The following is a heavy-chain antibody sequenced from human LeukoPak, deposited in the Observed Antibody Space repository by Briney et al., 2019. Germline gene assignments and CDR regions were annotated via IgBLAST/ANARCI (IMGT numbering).Heavy chain of an antibody. CDR2: ISAYNGNT. D-gene: IGHD6-13*01. J-gene: IGHJ4*02. Sequence: ASVKVSCKASGYTFTSYGISWVRQAPGQGLEWMGWISAYNGNTNYAQKLQGRVTMTTDTSTSTAYMELRSLRSDETAVYYCARDPQGAAAGSFDYWGQGTLVTVSS. CDR3: ARDPQGAAAGSFDY. V-gene: IGHV1-18*01. CDR1: GYTFTSYG.